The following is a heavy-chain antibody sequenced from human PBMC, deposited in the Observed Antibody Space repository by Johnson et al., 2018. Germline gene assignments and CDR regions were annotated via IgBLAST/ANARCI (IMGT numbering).Heavy chain of an antibody. CDR2: INSDGSST. CDR3: ARGVTAMVLSDYDDGMDV. Sequence: VQLVESGGGLVQPGGSLRLSCAASGFTFSTYGMHWVRQAPGKGLVWVSRINSDGSSTSYADSVKGRFTISRDNAKNTLYLQLTSLRAEQTAVYYCARGVTAMVLSDYDDGMDVWGQGTTVTVSS. CDR1: GFTFSTYG. D-gene: IGHD5-18*01. V-gene: IGHV3-74*02. J-gene: IGHJ6*02.